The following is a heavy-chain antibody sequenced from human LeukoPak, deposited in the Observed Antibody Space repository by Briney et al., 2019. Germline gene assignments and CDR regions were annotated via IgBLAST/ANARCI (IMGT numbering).Heavy chain of an antibody. D-gene: IGHD3-16*01. CDR3: ARANDPLDY. Sequence: SETLSLTCAVYGGSFSGYYWSWIRQPPGKGLEWIGEINHSGSTNYNPSLKSRVTISVDTSKNQFSLKLSSVTAADTAVYYCARANDPLDYWGQGTLVTVSS. CDR2: INHSGST. J-gene: IGHJ4*02. CDR1: GGSFSGYY. V-gene: IGHV4-34*01.